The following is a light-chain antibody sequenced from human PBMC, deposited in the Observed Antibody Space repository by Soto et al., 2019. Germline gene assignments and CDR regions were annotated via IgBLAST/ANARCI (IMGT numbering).Light chain of an antibody. V-gene: IGLV2-14*01. CDR1: SSDVGGYGY. Sequence: QSALTQPASVSGSPGQSITVSCTGTSSDVGGYGYVSWYQQHPGKAPKLMIYEVSNRPSGVSNRFSGSKSGNTASLTISGLQDEDEADYYCSSYTSSSTYIFGTGTKVTVL. CDR3: SSYTSSSTYI. J-gene: IGLJ1*01. CDR2: EVS.